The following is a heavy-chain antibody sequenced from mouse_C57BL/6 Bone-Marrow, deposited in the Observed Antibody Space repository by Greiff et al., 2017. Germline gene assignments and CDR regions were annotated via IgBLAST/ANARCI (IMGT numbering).Heavy chain of an antibody. Sequence: EVKVVESGGDLVKPGGSLKLSCAASGFTFSSYGMSWVRQTPDKRLEWVATISSGGSYTYYPDSVKGRFTISRDNAKNTLYLQMSSLNSEDTAMYYCARALLFIATVVSTGYWGQGTTLTVSS. J-gene: IGHJ2*01. CDR2: ISSGGSYT. V-gene: IGHV5-6*01. CDR3: ARALLFIATVVSTGY. D-gene: IGHD1-1*01. CDR1: GFTFSSYG.